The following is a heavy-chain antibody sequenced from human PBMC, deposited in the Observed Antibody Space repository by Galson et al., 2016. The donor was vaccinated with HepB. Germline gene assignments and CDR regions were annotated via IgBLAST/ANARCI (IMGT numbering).Heavy chain of an antibody. D-gene: IGHD2-8*02. CDR2: VFLGGST. Sequence: SLRLSCAASGFTVSDYYMTWVRQAPGKGLEWVSVVFLGGSTYYAQSVEGRFTISRDDSKKTLHPQMNSLTAEDTAVYFCARTSYRECTGTHCVNFRYYYYFMDVWGKGTTVTVSS. CDR1: GFTVSDYY. V-gene: IGHV3-53*01. J-gene: IGHJ6*03. CDR3: ARTSYRECTGTHCVNFRYYYYFMDV.